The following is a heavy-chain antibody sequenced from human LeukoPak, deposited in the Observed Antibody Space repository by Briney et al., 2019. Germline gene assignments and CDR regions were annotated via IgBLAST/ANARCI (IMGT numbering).Heavy chain of an antibody. CDR1: GGSISSYY. D-gene: IGHD3-22*01. Sequence: SETLSLTCTVSGGSISSYYWSWIRQPPGKGLEWIGYIYYTGSTKYNPSLKSRVTISVDTSKNQFSLKLSSVTAADTAVYYCARVDLGWLYAFDIWGQGTMVTVSS. CDR2: IYYTGST. V-gene: IGHV4-59*01. J-gene: IGHJ3*02. CDR3: ARVDLGWLYAFDI.